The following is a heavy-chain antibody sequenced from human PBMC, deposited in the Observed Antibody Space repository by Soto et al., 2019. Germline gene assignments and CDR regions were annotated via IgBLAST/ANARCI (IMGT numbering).Heavy chain of an antibody. CDR2: ISWNSGSI. D-gene: IGHD6-13*01. CDR3: AKDWEVTNPIAAAGTYSDY. CDR1: GFTFDDYA. Sequence: GGSLRLSCAASGFTFDDYAMHWVRQAPGKGLEWVSGISWNSGSIGYADSVKGRFTISRDNAKNSLYLQMNSLRAEDTALYYCAKDWEVTNPIAAAGTYSDYWGQGTLVTVSS. J-gene: IGHJ4*02. V-gene: IGHV3-9*01.